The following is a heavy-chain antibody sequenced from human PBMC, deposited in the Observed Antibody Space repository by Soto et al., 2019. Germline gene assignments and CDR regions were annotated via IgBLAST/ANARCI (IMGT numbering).Heavy chain of an antibody. Sequence: PSETLSLTCAVSGGSISSSNWWSWVRQPPGKGLEWIGEIYHSGSTNYNPSLKSRVTISVDTSKNQFSLKLSSVTAADTAVYYCARGGDRGSSSSYYYYGMDVWGQGTTVTVSS. CDR2: IYHSGST. J-gene: IGHJ6*02. CDR1: GGSISSSNW. V-gene: IGHV4-4*02. CDR3: ARGGDRGSSSSYYYYGMDV. D-gene: IGHD6-6*01.